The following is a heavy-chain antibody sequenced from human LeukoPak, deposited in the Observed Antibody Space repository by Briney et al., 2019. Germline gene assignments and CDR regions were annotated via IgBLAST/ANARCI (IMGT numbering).Heavy chain of an antibody. CDR3: ARGRYSGSTTPHFDY. V-gene: IGHV4-59*08. Sequence: SETLSLTCTVSGGSFSSYYWSWIRQPPGKGLEWIASIYHSGSTHYNPSLKSRGTISVDTSKNEFTLKLSSVTAADTAVYYCARGRYSGSTTPHFDYWGQGTLVTVSS. D-gene: IGHD1-26*01. J-gene: IGHJ4*02. CDR2: IYHSGST. CDR1: GGSFSSYY.